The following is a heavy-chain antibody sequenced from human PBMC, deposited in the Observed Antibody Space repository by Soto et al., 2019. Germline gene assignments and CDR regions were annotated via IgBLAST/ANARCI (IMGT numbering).Heavy chain of an antibody. D-gene: IGHD6-19*01. J-gene: IGHJ5*02. CDR2: IIPMFGTG. CDR3: ARENRDDNSGWYSSSDWFDP. CDR1: GYTFTSHY. V-gene: IGHV1-69*13. Sequence: SVKVSCKASGYTFTSHYMTSVRQAPGQGLEWMGGIIPMFGTGNYAQKFPGRLTITADESTGTSYMDLKSLRSEDTAVYFCARENRDDNSGWYSSSDWFDPWGQGILLTVSS.